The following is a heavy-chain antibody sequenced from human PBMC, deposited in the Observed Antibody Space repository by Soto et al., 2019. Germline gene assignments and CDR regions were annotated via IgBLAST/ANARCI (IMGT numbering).Heavy chain of an antibody. V-gene: IGHV3-33*01. D-gene: IGHD5-12*01. CDR1: GFTFSSYG. Sequence: GGSLRLSCAASGFTFSSYGMHWVRQAPGKGLEWVAVIWYDGSNKYYAYSVKGRFTISRDNSKNTLYLQMNSLRAEDTAVYYCARVMVATRQDSGMDVWGQGTTVTVSS. J-gene: IGHJ6*02. CDR3: ARVMVATRQDSGMDV. CDR2: IWYDGSNK.